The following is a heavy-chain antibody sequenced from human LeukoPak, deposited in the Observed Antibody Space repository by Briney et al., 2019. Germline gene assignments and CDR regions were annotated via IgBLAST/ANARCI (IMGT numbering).Heavy chain of an antibody. CDR3: ARGRITATLHFDY. CDR2: INPNSDDT. CDR1: GYTFTAYY. V-gene: IGHV1-2*02. J-gene: IGHJ4*02. Sequence: ASVKVSCKASGYTFTAYYIHWVRPAPGQGLEWMGWINPNSDDTHYAQKFQGRVTMTRDTSISTAYMDLSRLRSDDTAVYYCARGRITATLHFDYWGQGTLVTVSS. D-gene: IGHD1-7*01.